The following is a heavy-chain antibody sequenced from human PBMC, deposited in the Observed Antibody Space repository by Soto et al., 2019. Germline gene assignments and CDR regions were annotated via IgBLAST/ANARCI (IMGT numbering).Heavy chain of an antibody. CDR1: GFTFSSYA. V-gene: IGHV3-30-3*01. J-gene: IGHJ4*02. Sequence: GGSLRLSCAASGFTFSSYAMHWVRQAPGKGLEWVAVISYDGSNKYYADSVKGRFTISRDNSKNTLYLQMNSLRAEDTAVYYCARARAGSCFDYWGQGTLVTVSS. D-gene: IGHD6-19*01. CDR2: ISYDGSNK. CDR3: ARARAGSCFDY.